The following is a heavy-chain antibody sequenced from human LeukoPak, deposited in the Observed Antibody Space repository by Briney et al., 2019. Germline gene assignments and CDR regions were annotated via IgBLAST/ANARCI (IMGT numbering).Heavy chain of an antibody. CDR1: GFTFSSYA. D-gene: IGHD3-22*01. Sequence: PGGSLRLSCAASGFTFSSYAMSWVRQAPGKGLEWVSAISGSGGSTYYADSVKGQFTISRDNSKNTLYLQMNSLRAEDTAVYYCAKDSDCYDSSGYYSEYFQHWGQGTLVTVSS. V-gene: IGHV3-23*01. CDR2: ISGSGGST. J-gene: IGHJ1*01. CDR3: AKDSDCYDSSGYYSEYFQH.